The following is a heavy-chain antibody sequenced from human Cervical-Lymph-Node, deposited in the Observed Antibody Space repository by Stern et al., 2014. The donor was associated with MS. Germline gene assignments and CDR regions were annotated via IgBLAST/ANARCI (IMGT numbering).Heavy chain of an antibody. CDR3: ASQIAVAAAPFDY. J-gene: IGHJ4*02. V-gene: IGHV3-11*01. CDR1: RFTFSDYY. D-gene: IGHD6-19*01. Sequence: DQLVESGGGLVKPGGSLRLSCAASRFTFSDYYMSWIRQAPGKGLEWVSYISSSGSTIYYADSVKGRFTISRDNAKNSLYLQMNSLRAEDTAVYYCASQIAVAAAPFDYWGQGTLVTVSS. CDR2: ISSSGSTI.